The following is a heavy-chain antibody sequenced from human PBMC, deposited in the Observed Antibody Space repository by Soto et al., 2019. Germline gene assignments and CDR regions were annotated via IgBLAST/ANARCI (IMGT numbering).Heavy chain of an antibody. CDR2: IFSNDEK. V-gene: IGHV2-26*01. J-gene: IGHJ4*02. CDR3: ARIHYYDSCGYFPTDD. D-gene: IGHD3-22*01. CDR1: GFSLSNARMG. Sequence: SGPTLVNPTETLTLTCTVSGFSLSNARMGVSRIRQPPGKALEWLAHIFSNDEKSYSTSLKSRLTISKDNSKSQVFLTMNSMNPVDTAIYYCARIHYYDSCGYFPTDDWGQGTPVTVSS.